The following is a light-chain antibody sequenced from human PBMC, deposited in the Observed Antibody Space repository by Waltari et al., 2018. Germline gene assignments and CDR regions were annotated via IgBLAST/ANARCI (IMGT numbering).Light chain of an antibody. V-gene: IGKV3-15*01. CDR1: QSIRSN. Sequence: EIVITQAPATLSVFPGDRATLSCSASQSIRSNLAWYQHKPGQAPSLLIYGESPRATGIPARFSGIGSGTEFTLTISSLQSEDFAVYFCQKYDNWLGTFGQGTKVEIK. CDR2: GES. CDR3: QKYDNWLGT. J-gene: IGKJ1*01.